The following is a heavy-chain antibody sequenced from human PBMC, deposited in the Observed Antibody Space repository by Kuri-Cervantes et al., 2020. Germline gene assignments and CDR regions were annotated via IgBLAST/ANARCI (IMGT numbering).Heavy chain of an antibody. V-gene: IGHV4-39*01. J-gene: IGHJ5*02. Sequence: SETLSLTCTVSGGSISSSSYYWGWIRRPPGKGLEWIGSIYYSGSTYYNPSLKSRVTISVDTSKNQFSLKLSSVTAADTAVYYCARHTYSSGWYWLNVGWFDPWGQGTLVTVSS. CDR1: GGSISSSSYY. CDR2: IYYSGST. D-gene: IGHD6-19*01. CDR3: ARHTYSSGWYWLNVGWFDP.